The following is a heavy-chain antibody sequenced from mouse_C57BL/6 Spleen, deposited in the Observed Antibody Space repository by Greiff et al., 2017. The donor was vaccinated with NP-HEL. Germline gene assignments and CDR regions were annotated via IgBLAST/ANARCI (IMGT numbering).Heavy chain of an antibody. CDR1: GFNIKDYY. CDR2: IDPEDGET. D-gene: IGHD1-1*01. J-gene: IGHJ4*01. Sequence: VQLQQSGAELVKPGASVKLSCTASGFNIKDYYMPWVKQRTEQGLEWIGRIDPEDGETKYAPKFQGKATITADTSSNTAYLQLSSLTSEDTAVNYCARYYGSSQGAMDYWGQGTSVTVSS. CDR3: ARYYGSSQGAMDY. V-gene: IGHV14-2*01.